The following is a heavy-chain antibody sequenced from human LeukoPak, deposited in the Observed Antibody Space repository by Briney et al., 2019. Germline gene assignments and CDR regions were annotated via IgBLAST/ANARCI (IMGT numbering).Heavy chain of an antibody. V-gene: IGHV1-2*02. CDR1: GYTFTGYY. D-gene: IGHD6-13*01. Sequence: GASVKVSCKASGYTFTGYYMHWVRQAPGQGLEWMGWINPNSGGTGYAEKFQGRATMTRDTSISTAYMELSSLRSDDTAVYYCARVGSSSWQLFDYWGQGTLVTVSS. CDR3: ARVGSSSWQLFDY. J-gene: IGHJ4*02. CDR2: INPNSGGT.